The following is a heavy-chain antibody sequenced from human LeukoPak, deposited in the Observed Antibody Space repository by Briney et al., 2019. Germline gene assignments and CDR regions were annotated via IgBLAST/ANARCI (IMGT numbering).Heavy chain of an antibody. D-gene: IGHD6-19*01. V-gene: IGHV4-30-2*01. CDR3: ARIAVAGTIDY. CDR2: IYHSGST. J-gene: IGHJ4*02. CDR1: GFTFDDYA. Sequence: LRLSCAASGFTFDDYAMHWVRQAPGKGLEWIGYIYHSGSTYYNPSLKSRVTISVDRSKNQFSLKLSSVTAADTAVYYCARIAVAGTIDYWGQGTLVTVSS.